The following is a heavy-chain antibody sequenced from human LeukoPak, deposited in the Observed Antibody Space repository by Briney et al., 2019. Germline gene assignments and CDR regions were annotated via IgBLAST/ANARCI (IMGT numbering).Heavy chain of an antibody. D-gene: IGHD3-22*01. Sequence: ASVKVSCKASGYTFTSYGISWMRQAPGQGLEWMGWISAYNGNTNYAQKLQGRVTMTTDTSTSTAYMELRSLRSDDTAVYYCARVPVYYYDSSGYYWGDYWGQGTLVTVSS. CDR2: ISAYNGNT. CDR1: GYTFTSYG. CDR3: ARVPVYYYDSSGYYWGDY. V-gene: IGHV1-18*01. J-gene: IGHJ4*02.